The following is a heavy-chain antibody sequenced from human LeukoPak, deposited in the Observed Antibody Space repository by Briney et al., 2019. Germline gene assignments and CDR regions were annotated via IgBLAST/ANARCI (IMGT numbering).Heavy chain of an antibody. J-gene: IGHJ4*02. Sequence: GGSLRLSCAASGFTFSSYEMNWVRQAPGKGLEWVSYISSSGSTIYYADSVRGRFTVSRDNAKNSLYLQMNSLRAEDTAVYYCAREGDMVTSFDYWGQGTLVTVSS. V-gene: IGHV3-48*03. CDR2: ISSSGSTI. D-gene: IGHD5-12*01. CDR1: GFTFSSYE. CDR3: AREGDMVTSFDY.